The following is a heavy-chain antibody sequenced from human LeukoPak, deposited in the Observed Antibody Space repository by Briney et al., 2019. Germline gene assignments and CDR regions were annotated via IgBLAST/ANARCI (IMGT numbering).Heavy chain of an antibody. J-gene: IGHJ4*02. D-gene: IGHD4-23*01. V-gene: IGHV3-23*01. Sequence: PGGSLRLSCAASGFTVSDNYMNWVRQAPGKGLEWVSAISGSGDSTYYADSVKGRFTISRDNSKNTLYLQMNSLRAEDTAVYYCASHDYGGIFFDYWGQGTLVTVSS. CDR1: GFTVSDNY. CDR2: ISGSGDST. CDR3: ASHDYGGIFFDY.